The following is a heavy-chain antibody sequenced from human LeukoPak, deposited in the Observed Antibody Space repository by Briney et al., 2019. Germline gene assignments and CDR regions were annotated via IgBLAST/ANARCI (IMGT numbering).Heavy chain of an antibody. CDR3: VRESPVVAVGRSWFDP. D-gene: IGHD6-13*01. J-gene: IGHJ5*02. CDR2: VSGSNGNT. V-gene: IGHV3-23*01. Sequence: PGGSLRLSCAASGFTFSSYAMSWVRQAPGEGLEWVSTVSGSNGNTHYADSVKGRFTISRDNSKNTLYLQMNSLRAEDTAVYYCVRESPVVAVGRSWFDPWGQGTLVTVSS. CDR1: GFTFSSYA.